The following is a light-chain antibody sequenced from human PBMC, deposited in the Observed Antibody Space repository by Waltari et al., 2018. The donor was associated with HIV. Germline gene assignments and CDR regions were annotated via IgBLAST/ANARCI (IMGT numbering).Light chain of an antibody. CDR3: ATWDDSLNGRWV. CDR2: INN. J-gene: IGLJ3*02. CDR1: SSNIGSNT. V-gene: IGLV1-44*01. Sequence: QSVLTQPPSASGTPGQRVTISCSGSSSNIGSNTVNWYQQLPGTAPKLLIYINNQRPSGVPDRFSGSKSGTSAYLAISGLQSEDEADYYCATWDDSLNGRWVFGGGTKLTVL.